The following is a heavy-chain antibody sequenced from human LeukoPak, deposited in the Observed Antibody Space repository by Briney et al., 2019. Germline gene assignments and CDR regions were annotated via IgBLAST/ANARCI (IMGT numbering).Heavy chain of an antibody. CDR3: AGGLDSSKMGY. D-gene: IGHD6-13*01. Sequence: PSQTLSHTSTVSGGSISSGGHYRSWIRQHPGKGLEWIGSIYYSEFTYYNPSLKSRVTISVDSSENQLSLKLSSVTAADAAVYYCAGGLDSSKMGYWGQGTVATVSS. V-gene: IGHV4-31*03. J-gene: IGHJ4*02. CDR1: GGSISSGGHY. CDR2: IYYSEFT.